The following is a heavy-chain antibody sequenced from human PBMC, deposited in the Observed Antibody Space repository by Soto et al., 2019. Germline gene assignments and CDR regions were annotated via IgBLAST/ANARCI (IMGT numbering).Heavy chain of an antibody. V-gene: IGHV3-23*01. Sequence: DVQLLESGGGLVQPGGSLTLSCAASRFTFSDFAMSWVRQAPGKGLEWVSSIGGGGTDTYYADSVKGRFTISRDNSKNTLYLQMDSPRDEDTAVYYCAKDAVPYNGKWDWFDSWGQGTLVIVSS. CDR1: RFTFSDFA. CDR3: AKDAVPYNGKWDWFDS. D-gene: IGHD1-20*01. CDR2: IGGGGTDT. J-gene: IGHJ5*01.